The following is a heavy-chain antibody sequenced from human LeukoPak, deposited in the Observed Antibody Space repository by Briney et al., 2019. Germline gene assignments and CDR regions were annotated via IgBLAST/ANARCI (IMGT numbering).Heavy chain of an antibody. CDR1: GFTFSSYG. V-gene: IGHV3-30*18. CDR3: AKESTR. D-gene: IGHD2-2*01. CDR2: ISYDGSNK. Sequence: GGSLRLSFAASGFTFSSYGMHWVRQAPGKGLEWVAVISYDGSNKYYADSVKGRFTISRDNSKNTLYLQMNSLRAEDTAVYYCAKESTRWGQGTLVTVSS. J-gene: IGHJ4*02.